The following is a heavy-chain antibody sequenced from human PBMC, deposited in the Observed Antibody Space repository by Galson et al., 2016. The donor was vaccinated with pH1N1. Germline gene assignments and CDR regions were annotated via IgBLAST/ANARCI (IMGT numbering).Heavy chain of an antibody. D-gene: IGHD3/OR15-3a*01. CDR3: ARDVGGEVDFAFDI. J-gene: IGHJ3*02. Sequence: SLRLSCAASGFTFSDYYMSWIRWAPGKGLEWVSYLSSSGSTIYYADSVKGRFTISRDNAKNSLYLQMNSLRAEDTAVYFCARDVGGEVDFAFDIWGQGTMVTVSS. CDR2: LSSSGSTI. CDR1: GFTFSDYY. V-gene: IGHV3-11*04.